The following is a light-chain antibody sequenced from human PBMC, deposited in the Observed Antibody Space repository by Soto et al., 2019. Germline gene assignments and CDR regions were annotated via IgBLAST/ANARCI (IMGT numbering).Light chain of an antibody. CDR1: RSDGDDYKD. V-gene: IGLV2-14*01. CDR3: SSYTSTSTV. Sequence: QFALTQPASVSGAPGQSITISCTGIRSDGDDYKDVSWYQQHPGKAPKLMIYEVTYRPSGVSNRFSGSKSGNTASLTISGLQAEDDADYYCSSYTSTSTVFGTGTKLTVL. J-gene: IGLJ1*01. CDR2: EVT.